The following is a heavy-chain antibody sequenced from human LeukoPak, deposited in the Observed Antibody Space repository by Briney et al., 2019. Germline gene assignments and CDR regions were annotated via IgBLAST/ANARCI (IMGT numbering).Heavy chain of an antibody. Sequence: PSETLSLTCAVSGGSFSGYYWSWIRQPPGKGLEWIGQINHSGSTNYNPSLKSRVTISVDTYNNQFSLQLSSVPAADTAVYYCAGGGSGYYLLYYFDYWGQGTRDSVSS. D-gene: IGHD3-22*01. CDR1: GGSFSGYY. V-gene: IGHV4-34*01. CDR3: AGGGSGYYLLYYFDY. J-gene: IGHJ4*02. CDR2: INHSGST.